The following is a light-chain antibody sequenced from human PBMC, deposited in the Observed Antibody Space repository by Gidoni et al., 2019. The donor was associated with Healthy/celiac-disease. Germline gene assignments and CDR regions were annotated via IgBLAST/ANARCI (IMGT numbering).Light chain of an antibody. CDR1: KVGDKY. J-gene: IGLJ2*01. V-gene: IGLV3-1*01. CDR2: QDS. CDR3: QAWDSSTAV. Sequence: SYELTQPLSVSVPPGQTASITCSGDKVGDKYACWYQQKPGQSPVLVIYQDSKRPSGIPERFSGSNSGNTATLTISGTQAMDEADYYCQAWDSSTAVFGGGTKLTVL.